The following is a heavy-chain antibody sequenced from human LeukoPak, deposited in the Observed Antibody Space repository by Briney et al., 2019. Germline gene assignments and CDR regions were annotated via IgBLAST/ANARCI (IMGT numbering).Heavy chain of an antibody. D-gene: IGHD5-24*01. Sequence: SETLSLSCTVSGGSNNSYYWSWIRQPPGKGLEWIGYTHPSGNTNYSPSLKSRVTISIDMSRNQLSLRLSSVTAADTAVFYCARHRAEMATITDDAFDIWGQGTMVTVSS. CDR2: THPSGNT. CDR3: ARHRAEMATITDDAFDI. J-gene: IGHJ3*02. V-gene: IGHV4-4*09. CDR1: GGSNNSYY.